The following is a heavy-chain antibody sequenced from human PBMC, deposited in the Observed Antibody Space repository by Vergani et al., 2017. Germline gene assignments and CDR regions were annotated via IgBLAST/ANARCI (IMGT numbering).Heavy chain of an antibody. D-gene: IGHD6-13*01. CDR1: GGSISSGGYY. CDR2: IYYSGST. J-gene: IGHJ6*02. Sequence: QVQLQESGPGLVKPSQTLSLTCTVSGGSISSGGYYWSWIRQHPGKGLEWIGYIYYSGSTYYHPSLKSRVTISVDTSKNQFSRKLSSVTAADTAVYYCARGPFSSSWRSPNYYYYGMDVWGQGTTVTVSS. CDR3: ARGPFSSSWRSPNYYYYGMDV. V-gene: IGHV4-31*03.